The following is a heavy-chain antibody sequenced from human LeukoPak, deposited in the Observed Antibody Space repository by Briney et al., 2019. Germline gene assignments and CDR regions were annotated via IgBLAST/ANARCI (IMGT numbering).Heavy chain of an antibody. CDR2: ISSSSDSI. CDR1: GFTFSSYN. CDR3: ATDDWDSSMLI. Sequence: GGSLRLSCAASGFTFSSYNMNWVRQAPGKGLEWLSYISSSSDSIYYADSVKGRFTISRDNAKNSLYLQMNNVGAEDSALYYCATDDWDSSMLIWGQGTMVTVSS. V-gene: IGHV3-48*04. J-gene: IGHJ3*02. D-gene: IGHD6-19*01.